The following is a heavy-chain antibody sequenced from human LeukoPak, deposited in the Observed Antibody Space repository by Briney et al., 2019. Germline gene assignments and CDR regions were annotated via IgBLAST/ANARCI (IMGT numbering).Heavy chain of an antibody. D-gene: IGHD1-26*01. CDR2: IRWDSSR. Sequence: PGGSLRLSCAASGFNFDDFGMHWVRQAPGKGLEWVSGIRWDSSRDYADSVKGRFTISRDNAKNSLYLQMDSLRAEDTALYYCAPLSGDTNLAYWGRGTLVTVSS. CDR3: APLSGDTNLAY. CDR1: GFNFDDFG. J-gene: IGHJ4*02. V-gene: IGHV3-9*01.